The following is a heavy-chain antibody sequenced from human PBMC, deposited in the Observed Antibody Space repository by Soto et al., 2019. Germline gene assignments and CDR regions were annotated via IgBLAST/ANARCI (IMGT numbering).Heavy chain of an antibody. V-gene: IGHV1-2*04. J-gene: IGHJ4*02. CDR2: INPNSGGT. D-gene: IGHD2-21*02. CDR3: ARRICGGDCWIDY. Sequence: GASVKVSCKASGYTFTGYYMRWVRQAPGQGLEWMGWINPNSGGTNYAQKFQGWVTMTRDTSISTAYMELSRLRSDDTAVYYCARRICGGDCWIDYWGQGTLVTVSS. CDR1: GYTFTGYY.